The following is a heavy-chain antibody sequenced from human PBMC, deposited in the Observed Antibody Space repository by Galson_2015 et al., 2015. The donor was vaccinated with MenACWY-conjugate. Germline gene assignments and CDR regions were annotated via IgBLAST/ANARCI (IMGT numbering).Heavy chain of an antibody. J-gene: IGHJ6*02. CDR2: ICAGGISI. V-gene: IGHV3-74*03. Sequence: SLRLSCAASGFSFSNYCMHWVRHAPGKGLECVSRICAGGISIMYGDSVRGRFTISRDDAENTLYLQMDGLRADDTAVYFCVRRSSGWRGMDIWGQGTTVTVSS. CDR3: VRRSSGWRGMDI. CDR1: GFSFSNYC. D-gene: IGHD6-19*01.